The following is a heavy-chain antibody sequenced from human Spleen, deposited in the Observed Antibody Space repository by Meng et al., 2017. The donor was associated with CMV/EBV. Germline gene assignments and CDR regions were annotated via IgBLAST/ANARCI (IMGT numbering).Heavy chain of an antibody. CDR1: GFTFSNAW. J-gene: IGHJ4*02. CDR3: TTGPPWEWLLLQ. Sequence: ASGFTFSNAWMRWVSQAPGKGLEWVGRIKSKTDGGTTDYAATVKGRFSISRDDSKNTVFLQMNSLKTEDTAVYYCTTGPPWEWLLLQWGQGTLVTVSS. V-gene: IGHV3-15*01. D-gene: IGHD3-3*01. CDR2: IKSKTDGGTT.